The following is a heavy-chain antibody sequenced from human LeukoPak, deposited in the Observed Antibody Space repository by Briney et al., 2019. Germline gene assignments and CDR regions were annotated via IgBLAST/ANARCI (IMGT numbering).Heavy chain of an antibody. CDR2: ISSNGGST. CDR3: ARDFVSTVTMNAFDI. CDR1: GFTFSSYA. D-gene: IGHD4-17*01. Sequence: GGSLRLSCAASGFTFSSYAMHWVRQAPGKGLEYVSAISSNGGSTYYANSVKGRFTISRDNSKNTLYLQMGSLRAEDMAVYYCARDFVSTVTMNAFDIWGQGTMVTVSS. V-gene: IGHV3-64*01. J-gene: IGHJ3*02.